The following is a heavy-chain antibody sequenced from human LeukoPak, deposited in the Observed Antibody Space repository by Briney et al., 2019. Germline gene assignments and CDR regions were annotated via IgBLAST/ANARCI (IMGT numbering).Heavy chain of an antibody. J-gene: IGHJ4*02. CDR1: GYTFTSYD. D-gene: IGHD6-13*01. V-gene: IGHV1-8*03. CDR3: ASTGQYSSSHEGY. Sequence: ASVKVSCKASGYTFTSYDINWVRQATGQGLEWMGWMNPNSGNTGYAQKFQGRVTITRNTSISTAYMELRSLRSDDTAVYYCASTGQYSSSHEGYWGQGTLVTVSS. CDR2: MNPNSGNT.